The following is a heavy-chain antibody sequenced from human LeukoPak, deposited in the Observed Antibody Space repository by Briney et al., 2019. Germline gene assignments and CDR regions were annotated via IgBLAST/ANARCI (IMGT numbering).Heavy chain of an antibody. J-gene: IGHJ1*01. CDR1: GYTLTELS. Sequence: VASVKVSCKVSGYTLTELSMHWVRQALGKGLEWMGGFDPEDGETIYAQKFQGRVTMTEDTSTDTAYMELSSLRSEDTAVYYCATDLVGATTTRGVEYFQHWGQGTLVTVSS. V-gene: IGHV1-24*01. D-gene: IGHD1-26*01. CDR3: ATDLVGATTTRGVEYFQH. CDR2: FDPEDGET.